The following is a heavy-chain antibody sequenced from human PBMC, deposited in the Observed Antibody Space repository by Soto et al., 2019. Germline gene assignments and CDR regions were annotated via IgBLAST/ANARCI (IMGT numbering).Heavy chain of an antibody. Sequence: QVHLVQSGAEVKKPGASVKVSCQGSGYAFTTYGITWVRQAPGQGLEWMGWISANNGKTNYAQKLQGRVTVTRDTDTSTAYMAARSLKYYDTAVYYCLRGRYVDYWGQGALVTVYS. J-gene: IGHJ4*02. D-gene: IGHD1-1*01. CDR3: LRGRYVDY. CDR1: GYAFTTYG. CDR2: ISANNGKT. V-gene: IGHV1-18*01.